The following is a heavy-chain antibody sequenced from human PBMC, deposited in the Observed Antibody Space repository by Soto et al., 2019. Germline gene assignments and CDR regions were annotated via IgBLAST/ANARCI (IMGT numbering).Heavy chain of an antibody. Sequence: PSETLSLTCAVYGGSFSGYYWSWIRQPPGKGLEWIGEINHSGSTNYNPSLKSRVTISVDTSKNQFSLKLSSVTAADTAVYYCARGVRTITKRGAPRSPYYYYYMDVWGKGTTVTVSS. CDR1: GGSFSGYY. D-gene: IGHD3-3*01. CDR2: INHSGST. V-gene: IGHV4-34*01. CDR3: ARGVRTITKRGAPRSPYYYYYMDV. J-gene: IGHJ6*03.